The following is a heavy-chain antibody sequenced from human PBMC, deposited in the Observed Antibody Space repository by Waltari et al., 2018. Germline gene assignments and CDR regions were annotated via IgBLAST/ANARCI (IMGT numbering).Heavy chain of an antibody. CDR2: IYHSGST. CDR3: AQIGNYGDFL. CDR1: GYSISSGYY. V-gene: IGHV4-38-2*01. Sequence: QVQLQESGPGLVKPSDTLSLTCAVSGYSISSGYYWGWIRQPPGKGLEWIGSIYHSGSTYYNPSLKSRVTISVDTSKNQFSLKLSSVTAADTAVYYCAQIGNYGDFLWGQGTLVTVSS. D-gene: IGHD4-17*01. J-gene: IGHJ4*02.